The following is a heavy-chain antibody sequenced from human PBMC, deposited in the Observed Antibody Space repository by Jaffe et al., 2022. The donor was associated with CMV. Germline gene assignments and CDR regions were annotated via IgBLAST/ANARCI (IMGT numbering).Heavy chain of an antibody. Sequence: EVQLVESGGGLVQPGGSLRLSCAASGFTFSSYWMSWVRQAPGKGLEWVANIKQDGSEKYYVDSVKGRFTISRDNAKNSLYLQMNSLRAEDTAVYYCAREATVTSGVGDAFDIWGQGTMVTVSS. V-gene: IGHV3-7*03. CDR2: IKQDGSEK. J-gene: IGHJ3*02. CDR3: AREATVTSGVGDAFDI. CDR1: GFTFSSYW. D-gene: IGHD4-17*01.